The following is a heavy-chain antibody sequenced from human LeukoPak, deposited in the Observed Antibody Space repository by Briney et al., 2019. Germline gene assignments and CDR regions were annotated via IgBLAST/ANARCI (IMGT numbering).Heavy chain of an antibody. CDR3: ARDGSPLIEYYFDY. CDR1: GFTFSSYA. Sequence: GGSLRLSCAASGFTFSSYAMHWVRQAPGKGLEWVAVISYDGSNKYYADSVKGRFTISRDNSKNTLYLQMNSLRAEDTAVYYCARDGSPLIEYYFDYWGQGTLVTVSS. V-gene: IGHV3-30-3*01. J-gene: IGHJ4*02. CDR2: ISYDGSNK.